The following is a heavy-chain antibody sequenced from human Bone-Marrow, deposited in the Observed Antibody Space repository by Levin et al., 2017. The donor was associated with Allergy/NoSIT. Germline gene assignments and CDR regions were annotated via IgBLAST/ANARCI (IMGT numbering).Heavy chain of an antibody. V-gene: IGHV3-49*04. CDR3: RRGYASSWYEGQGGSDD. J-gene: IGHJ4*02. CDR1: GFTFGDYA. Sequence: PGGSLRLSCTTSGFTFGDYALSWVRQAPGKGLEWVGFIRSRPYGETTEYGASVRGRFTISRDDSQRLVYLHMNSLEIEDTAVYDGRRGYASSWYEGQGGSDDWGQGTLVTVSS. D-gene: IGHD6-13*01. CDR2: IRSRPYGETT.